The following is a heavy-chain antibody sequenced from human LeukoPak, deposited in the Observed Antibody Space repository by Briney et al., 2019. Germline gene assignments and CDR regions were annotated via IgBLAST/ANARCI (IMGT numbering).Heavy chain of an antibody. Sequence: GRSLRLSCAASGFTFDDYAMHWVRQAPGKGLEWVSGISWNSGSIGYADSVKGRFTISRDNAKNSLYLQMNGLRAEDTALYYCAKEAWIQLWFPFDYWGQGTLVTVSS. D-gene: IGHD5-18*01. CDR3: AKEAWIQLWFPFDY. J-gene: IGHJ4*02. CDR2: ISWNSGSI. CDR1: GFTFDDYA. V-gene: IGHV3-9*01.